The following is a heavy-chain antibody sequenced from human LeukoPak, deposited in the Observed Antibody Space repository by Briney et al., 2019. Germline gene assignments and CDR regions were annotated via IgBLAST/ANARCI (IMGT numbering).Heavy chain of an antibody. CDR3: ARAGGYCGRISCPYYFDY. Sequence: SETLSLTCTVSGGSISSYYWSWIRQPPGKGLEWIGYIYYSGSTNYNPSLKSRVTISVDTSKNQFSLKLSSVTAADTAVYYCARAGGYCGRISCPYYFDYWGQGSLVAVSS. CDR1: GGSISSYY. D-gene: IGHD2-15*01. J-gene: IGHJ4*02. V-gene: IGHV4-59*01. CDR2: IYYSGST.